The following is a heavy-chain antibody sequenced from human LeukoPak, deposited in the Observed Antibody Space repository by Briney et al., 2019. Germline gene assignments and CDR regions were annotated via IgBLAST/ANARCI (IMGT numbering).Heavy chain of an antibody. J-gene: IGHJ5*02. D-gene: IGHD6-13*01. CDR3: ARAVTYSSSWYRSSWFDP. V-gene: IGHV3-7*01. CDR1: GFTFSSYW. CDR2: IKQDGSEK. Sequence: GGSLRLSCAASGFTFSSYWMSWVRQAPGKGLEWVANIKQDGSEKYYVDSVKGRFTISRDNAKNSLYLQMNSLRAEDTAVYYCARAVTYSSSWYRSSWFDPWGQGTLVTVSS.